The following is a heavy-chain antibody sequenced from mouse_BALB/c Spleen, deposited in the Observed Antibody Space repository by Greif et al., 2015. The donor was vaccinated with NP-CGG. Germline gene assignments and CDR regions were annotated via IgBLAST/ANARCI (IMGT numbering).Heavy chain of an antibody. CDR2: IDPSDSYT. CDR3: ASVYYGYGFAY. CDR1: GYTFTSYW. V-gene: IGHV1-69*02. Sequence: QVQLQQPGAELVKPGASVKLSCKASGYTFTSYWMHWVKQRPGQGLEWIGEIDPSDSYTNYNQKFKGKATLTVDKSSSTAYMQLSSLTSEDSAVYYCASVYYGYGFAYWGQGTLVTVSA. D-gene: IGHD1-2*01. J-gene: IGHJ3*01.